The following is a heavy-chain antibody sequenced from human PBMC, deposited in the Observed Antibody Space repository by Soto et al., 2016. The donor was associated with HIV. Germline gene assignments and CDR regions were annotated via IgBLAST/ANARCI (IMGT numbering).Heavy chain of an antibody. Sequence: VQLVESGGGVVQPGRSLRLSCAASGFTFSSYAMHWVRQAPGKGLEWVAIISYDGSNKYYADSVKGRFTISRDNSKNTLYLQMNSLRAEDTAVYYCARTQQQWLVRWYFDYWGQGNPGHRLL. J-gene: IGHJ4*02. V-gene: IGHV3-30*04. CDR1: GFTFSSYA. CDR2: ISYDGSNK. CDR3: ARTQQQWLVRWYFDY. D-gene: IGHD6-19*01.